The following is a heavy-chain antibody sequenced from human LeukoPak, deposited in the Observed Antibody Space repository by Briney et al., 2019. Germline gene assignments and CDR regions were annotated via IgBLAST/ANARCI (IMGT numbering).Heavy chain of an antibody. Sequence: GGSLRLSCAASGFTLSSYWMSWVRQAPGKGLEWVANIKQDGSEKYYVDSVKGRFTISRDNAKNSLYLRMNSLRAEDTAVYYCARGPSYCSSTSCYLYWYFDLWGRGTLVTVSS. D-gene: IGHD2-2*01. J-gene: IGHJ2*01. V-gene: IGHV3-7*01. CDR3: ARGPSYCSSTSCYLYWYFDL. CDR1: GFTLSSYW. CDR2: IKQDGSEK.